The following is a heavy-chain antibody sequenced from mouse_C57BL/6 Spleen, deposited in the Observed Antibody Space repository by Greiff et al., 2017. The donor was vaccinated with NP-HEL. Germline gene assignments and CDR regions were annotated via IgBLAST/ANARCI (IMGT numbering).Heavy chain of an antibody. D-gene: IGHD3-2*02. Sequence: VQLKQSGPVLVKPGASVKMSCKASGYTFTDYYMNWVKQSHGKSLEWIGVINPYNGGTSYNQKFKGKATLTVDKSSSTAYMELNSLTSEDSAVYYCAGWTAQGHFDYWGQGTTLTVSS. J-gene: IGHJ2*01. CDR2: INPYNGGT. CDR3: AGWTAQGHFDY. V-gene: IGHV1-19*01. CDR1: GYTFTDYY.